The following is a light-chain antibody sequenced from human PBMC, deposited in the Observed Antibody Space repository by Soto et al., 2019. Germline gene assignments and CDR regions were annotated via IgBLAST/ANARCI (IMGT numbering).Light chain of an antibody. CDR3: QQGYNSPFT. V-gene: IGKV1-39*01. J-gene: IGKJ2*01. Sequence: DIQMTQSPSSLSASVGDRVTISCRASQSISRYLNWYQQKPGKAPKILIYSAATLHSGVQSRYSGSGSGTYFTLTINSLQPEDFANYFCQQGYNSPFTFALGTNLEIK. CDR1: QSISRY. CDR2: SAA.